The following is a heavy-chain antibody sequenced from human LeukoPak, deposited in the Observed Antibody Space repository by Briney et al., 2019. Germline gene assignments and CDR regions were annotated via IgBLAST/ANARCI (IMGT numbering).Heavy chain of an antibody. D-gene: IGHD6-13*01. CDR3: AKDRYSSGWFGGNFFDY. Sequence: PGGSLRLSCVVSGFTFSSYGMTWVRQAPGKGLEWVSSISGTGADTFYADSVKGRVTISRDNSKDTLYLQMSSLRAEDTAVYYCAKDRYSSGWFGGNFFDYWGQGTLVTCSS. CDR2: ISGTGADT. CDR1: GFTFSSYG. J-gene: IGHJ4*02. V-gene: IGHV3-23*01.